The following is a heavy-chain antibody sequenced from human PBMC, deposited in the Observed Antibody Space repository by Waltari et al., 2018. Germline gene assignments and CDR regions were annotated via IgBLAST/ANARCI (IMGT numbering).Heavy chain of an antibody. V-gene: IGHV4-31*03. J-gene: IGHJ5*02. Sequence: QVQLQESGPGLVQPSQTLSLICTVSGGSIANSDYYWSWIRQRPGAGLEWIGYIYHNGNTYDNPSLKSRVTMSVDTSENQFSLRLTSMTAADTAVYYCSRLGPGGGYSGSENNWFDPWGQGTLVTVSS. D-gene: IGHD5-12*01. CDR2: IYHNGNT. CDR3: SRLGPGGGYSGSENNWFDP. CDR1: GGSIANSDYY.